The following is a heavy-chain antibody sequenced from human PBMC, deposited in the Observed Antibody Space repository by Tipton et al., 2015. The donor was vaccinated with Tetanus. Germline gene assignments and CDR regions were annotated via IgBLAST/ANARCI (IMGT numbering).Heavy chain of an antibody. CDR3: AKDRSGSYYFYYGMDV. D-gene: IGHD1-26*01. J-gene: IGHJ6*02. V-gene: IGHV3-30-3*02. CDR2: ISYDERKK. CDR1: GFTFSNYA. Sequence: SLRLSCAASGFTFSNYAMHWVRQAPGKGLEWVAVISYDERKKYFADSVKGRFTITRDNSNNTLSLQMNSLRAEDTALYYCAKDRSGSYYFYYGMDVWGQGTTVTVSS.